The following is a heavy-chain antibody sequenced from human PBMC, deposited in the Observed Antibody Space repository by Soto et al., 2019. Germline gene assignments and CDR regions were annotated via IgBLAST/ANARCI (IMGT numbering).Heavy chain of an antibody. CDR1: GFSLSTSGVG. Sequence: QITLKESGPTLVKPTQTLTLTCTFSGFSLSTSGVGVGWISQPPGKALEWLALIYWDDDKRYSPSLKSRLTITNDTSKNQVALTMTNMDPVDTATYYCAHRGYCSGGSCTPGWFDPWGQGTLVTVSS. D-gene: IGHD2-15*01. J-gene: IGHJ5*02. V-gene: IGHV2-5*02. CDR3: AHRGYCSGGSCTPGWFDP. CDR2: IYWDDDK.